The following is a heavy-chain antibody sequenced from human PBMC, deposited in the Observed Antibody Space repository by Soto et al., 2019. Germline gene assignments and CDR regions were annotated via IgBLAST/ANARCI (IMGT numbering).Heavy chain of an antibody. Sequence: GGSLRLSCAASGFTFSSYGMHWVRQAPGKGLEWVAVISYDGSNKYYADSVKGRFTISRDNSKNTPYLQMNSLRAEDTAVYYCARGAAAGAEYFQHWGQGTLVTVSS. D-gene: IGHD6-13*01. CDR3: ARGAAAGAEYFQH. CDR2: ISYDGSNK. V-gene: IGHV3-30*03. J-gene: IGHJ1*01. CDR1: GFTFSSYG.